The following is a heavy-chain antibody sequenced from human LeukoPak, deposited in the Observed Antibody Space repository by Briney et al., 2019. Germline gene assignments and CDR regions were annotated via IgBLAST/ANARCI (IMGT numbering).Heavy chain of an antibody. J-gene: IGHJ5*02. Sequence: PGGSLRLSCATSGFTFDDYAMSWVRQAPGKGLEWVSIIGRGGGGIHYADSVKGRFTVSRDDSENTVYLQMSSLRVEDTAVYYCTMEPNGEAHRWGQGTLVTVSP. CDR1: GFTFDDYA. D-gene: IGHD3-10*01. V-gene: IGHV3-23*01. CDR3: TMEPNGEAHR. CDR2: IGRGGGGI.